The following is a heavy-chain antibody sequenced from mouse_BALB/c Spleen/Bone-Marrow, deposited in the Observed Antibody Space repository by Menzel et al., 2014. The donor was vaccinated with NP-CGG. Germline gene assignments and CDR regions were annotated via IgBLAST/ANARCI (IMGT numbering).Heavy chain of an antibody. CDR1: GFSLTSYD. Sequence: QVQLKQSGPGLVAPSQSLSITCTVSGFSLTSYDISWIRQPPGKGLEWLGAIWTGGGTNYNSAFMSRLSISKDNSKSQVFLKMNSLQTDDTAIYYCVRGDKYGNSGGDFDVWGAGTTVTVSS. CDR3: VRGDKYGNSGGDFDV. J-gene: IGHJ1*01. D-gene: IGHD2-10*02. V-gene: IGHV2-9-2*01. CDR2: IWTGGGT.